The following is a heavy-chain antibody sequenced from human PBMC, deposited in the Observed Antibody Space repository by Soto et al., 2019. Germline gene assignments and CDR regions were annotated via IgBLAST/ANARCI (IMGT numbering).Heavy chain of an antibody. V-gene: IGHV3-21*01. CDR3: ARDIAEMATITGYYYGMDV. CDR2: ISSSSSYI. CDR1: GFTFSSYA. J-gene: IGHJ6*02. D-gene: IGHD5-12*01. Sequence: PGGSLRLSCAASGFTFSSYAMSWVRQAPGKGLEWVSSISSSSSYIYYADSVKGRFTISRDNAKNSLYLQMNSLRAEDTAVYYCARDIAEMATITGYYYGMDVWGQGTTVTVSS.